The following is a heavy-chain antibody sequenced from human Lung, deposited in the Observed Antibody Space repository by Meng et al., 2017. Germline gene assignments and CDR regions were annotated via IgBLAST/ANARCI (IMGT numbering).Heavy chain of an antibody. J-gene: IGHJ4*02. Sequence: QVQLVQSGAEVKKPGASVKVSCKASGYTFTSYYMHWVRQAPGQGLEWMGIIDPSGGGTDYAQKFQGRVTVTGDTSTSTVYMDLSSLRSEDTAVYYCTISDYGNFDYWGQGTLVTVSS. CDR1: GYTFTSYY. D-gene: IGHD4-17*01. CDR3: TISDYGNFDY. CDR2: IDPSGGGT. V-gene: IGHV1-46*03.